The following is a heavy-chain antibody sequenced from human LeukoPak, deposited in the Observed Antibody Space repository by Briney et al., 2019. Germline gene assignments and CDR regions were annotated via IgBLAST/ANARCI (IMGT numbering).Heavy chain of an antibody. CDR3: ARGVSMVRGVRAFDI. J-gene: IGHJ3*02. V-gene: IGHV1-3*01. Sequence: ASVKVSCKASGYTFTSYAMHWVRQAPGQRLEWMGWINAGNGNTKYSQKFQGRVTITRDTSASTAYMELSSLRSEDTAVYYCARGVSMVRGVRAFDIWGQGTMVTVSS. D-gene: IGHD3-10*01. CDR1: GYTFTSYA. CDR2: INAGNGNT.